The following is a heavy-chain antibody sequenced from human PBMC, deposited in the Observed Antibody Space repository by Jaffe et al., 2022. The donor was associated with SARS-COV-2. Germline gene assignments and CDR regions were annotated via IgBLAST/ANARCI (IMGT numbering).Heavy chain of an antibody. CDR2: ISYDGTKK. CDR3: AKDRGAGYANYYGIDV. V-gene: IGHV3-30-3*02. J-gene: IGHJ6*02. CDR1: GFTFSSNA. Sequence: QGQLVESGGGAVQPGRSLRLSCAASGFTFSSNAMYWVRQAPGKGLEWVAVISYDGTKKFYGDFVKGRSTISRDNSKNTVSLEVNSLTTEDTATYYCAKDRGAGYANYYGIDVWGQGTTVTVSS. D-gene: IGHD5-12*01.